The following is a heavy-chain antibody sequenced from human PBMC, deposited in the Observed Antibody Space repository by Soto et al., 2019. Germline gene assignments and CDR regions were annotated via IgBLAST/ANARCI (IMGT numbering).Heavy chain of an antibody. Sequence: PGGSLRLSCAASGFTFSNYGMHWVRQAPGKGLEWVTVISYDGSTKYYADSVKGRFTISRDNSKNTLYLQMNSLRAEDTAVYYCAKDSGYNWNYMDVWGKGTTVTVSS. CDR1: GFTFSNYG. D-gene: IGHD1-20*01. CDR3: AKDSGYNWNYMDV. V-gene: IGHV3-30*18. CDR2: ISYDGSTK. J-gene: IGHJ6*03.